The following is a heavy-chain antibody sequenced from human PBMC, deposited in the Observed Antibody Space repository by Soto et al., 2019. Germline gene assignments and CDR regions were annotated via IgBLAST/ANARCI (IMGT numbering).Heavy chain of an antibody. J-gene: IGHJ5*02. CDR3: AKLVGGVKAIGAPGDWLDP. Sequence: ESGGGVVQPGDSLRLSCAASGFMFSGYGMHWIRQAPGKGLEWVAVISHDGSEKYYGDSVKGRCTVSRDNSNNTLFLQIDSLRAEDTAVHYCAKLVGGVKAIGAPGDWLDPWGQGTLVTVSS. CDR1: GFMFSGYG. CDR2: ISHDGSEK. V-gene: IGHV3-30*18. D-gene: IGHD3-3*01.